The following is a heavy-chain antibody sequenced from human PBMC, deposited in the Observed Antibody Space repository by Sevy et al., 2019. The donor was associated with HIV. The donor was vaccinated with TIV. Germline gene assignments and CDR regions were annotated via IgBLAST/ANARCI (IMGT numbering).Heavy chain of an antibody. CDR2: ISYDGSNK. J-gene: IGHJ6*02. D-gene: IGHD6-19*01. Sequence: GGSLRLSCAASGFTFSSYGMHWVRQAPGKGLEWVAVISYDGSNKYYADSVKGRFTISRDNSKNMLYLQMNSLRAEDTAVYYCAKDLPCSSGWTYGMDVWGQGTTVTVSS. V-gene: IGHV3-30*18. CDR1: GFTFSSYG. CDR3: AKDLPCSSGWTYGMDV.